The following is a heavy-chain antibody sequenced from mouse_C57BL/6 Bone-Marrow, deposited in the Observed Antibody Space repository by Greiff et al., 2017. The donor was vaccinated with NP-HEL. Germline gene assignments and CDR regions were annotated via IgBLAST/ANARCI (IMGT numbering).Heavy chain of an antibody. Sequence: EVKLQESGPGLVKPSQSLSLTCSVTGYSITSGYYWNWIRQLPGNKLEWMGYIRYDGSNNYNPSLKNRISITRDTSKSQFILKLNSVTTEDTAAYYCARGYYSNYVGYWGQGTTLTVSS. CDR1: GYSITSGYY. V-gene: IGHV3-6*01. CDR2: IRYDGSN. J-gene: IGHJ2*01. CDR3: ARGYYSNYVGY. D-gene: IGHD2-5*01.